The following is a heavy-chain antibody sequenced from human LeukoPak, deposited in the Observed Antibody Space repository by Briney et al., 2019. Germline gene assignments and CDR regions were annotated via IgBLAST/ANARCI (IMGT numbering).Heavy chain of an antibody. CDR2: IKPDGSGE. V-gene: IGHV3-7*01. CDR3: ASSRVATSDS. D-gene: IGHD5-12*01. J-gene: IGHJ4*02. Sequence: GGSLRLSCAASGFIFSNYWMTWVSQAPGKALEWVANIKPDGSGEYYVDSLKGRFTISRDNAKNSLCPQMNSLRAEDTAVYYCASSRVATSDSWGQGTLVTVSS. CDR1: GFIFSNYW.